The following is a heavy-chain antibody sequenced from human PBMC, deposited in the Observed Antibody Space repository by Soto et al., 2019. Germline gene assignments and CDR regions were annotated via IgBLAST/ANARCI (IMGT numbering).Heavy chain of an antibody. J-gene: IGHJ4*02. D-gene: IGHD1-1*01. CDR2: INPNSGGT. Sequence: QVQLDQSGAEVKKPGASVKVSCKASGFTFTGHYIHWVRQAPGQGLEWRVWINPNSGGTSYAQKFQGRLTMTTDTSITTAYMELSRLGSDDTAFYYCAKSGSLFRPSLGYFAYWGQGTLVTVSS. CDR1: GFTFTGHY. V-gene: IGHV1-2*02. CDR3: AKSGSLFRPSLGYFAY.